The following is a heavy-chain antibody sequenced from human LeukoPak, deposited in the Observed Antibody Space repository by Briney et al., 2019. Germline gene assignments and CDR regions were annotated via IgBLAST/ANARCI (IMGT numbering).Heavy chain of an antibody. CDR2: IYYTGST. D-gene: IGHD3-10*01. Sequence: SETLSLTCSVSGGSVTSGGFYWGWLRQPPGKGPEWFATIYYTGSTYYNPSLQSRVTISIDTSKNQFSLRLTSVTATDTAVYHCARHSGSGSLSRPFDPWGQGTLVTVSS. J-gene: IGHJ5*02. CDR3: ARHSGSGSLSRPFDP. CDR1: GGSVTSGGFY. V-gene: IGHV4-39*01.